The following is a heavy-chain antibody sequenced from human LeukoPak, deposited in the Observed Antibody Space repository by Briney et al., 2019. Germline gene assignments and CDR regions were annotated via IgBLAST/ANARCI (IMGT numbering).Heavy chain of an antibody. J-gene: IGHJ3*02. Sequence: SQTLSLTCTVSGGSISSGDYYWSWIRQPPGKGLEWIGYIYYSGSTYYNPSLKSRVTISVDTSKNQFSLELRSVTAADTAVYYCARENGNYAFDIWGQGTMVSVSS. CDR2: IYYSGST. CDR3: ARENGNYAFDI. V-gene: IGHV4-30-4*08. CDR1: GGSISSGDYY. D-gene: IGHD1-7*01.